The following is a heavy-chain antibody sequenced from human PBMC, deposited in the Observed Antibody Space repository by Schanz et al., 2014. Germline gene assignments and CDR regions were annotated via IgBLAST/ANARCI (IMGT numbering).Heavy chain of an antibody. CDR1: GFTFSGYW. D-gene: IGHD6-13*01. Sequence: EVQLVESGGGLVQPGGSLRLSCAASGFTFSGYWISWVRQAPGKGLEWVAGIKENGSEKYYVDSVKGRFTISRDNAKNSLYLQMNSLRAEDTAIYYCARESSWDDSFDIWGQGTTVTVSS. CDR2: IKENGSEK. CDR3: ARESSWDDSFDI. V-gene: IGHV3-7*01. J-gene: IGHJ3*02.